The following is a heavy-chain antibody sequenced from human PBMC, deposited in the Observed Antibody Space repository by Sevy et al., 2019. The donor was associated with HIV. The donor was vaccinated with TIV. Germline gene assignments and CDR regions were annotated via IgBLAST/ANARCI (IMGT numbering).Heavy chain of an antibody. CDR1: GFTFGTYG. CDR2: IWYDGSNE. CDR3: ARGSLYSSGWSESLDY. J-gene: IGHJ4*02. D-gene: IGHD6-19*01. Sequence: RGSLRLSCVASGFTFGTYGMDWVRQAPGKGLEWVAVIWYDGSNEYYGDSVKGRFTISRDNSKNTLYLQMNSLRAEDTAVYYCARGSLYSSGWSESLDYWGQGTLVTVSS. V-gene: IGHV3-33*01.